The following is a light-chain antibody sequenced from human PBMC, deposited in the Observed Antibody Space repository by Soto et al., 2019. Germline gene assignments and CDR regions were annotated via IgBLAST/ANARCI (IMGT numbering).Light chain of an antibody. V-gene: IGLV1-51*01. CDR1: STNIGDNY. J-gene: IGLJ1*01. CDR2: DKD. Sequence: QPVLTQPPSVSAAPGQRVIISGAGSSTNIGDNYVSWYQHLPGTAPKLVVYDKDRRPSELPGRFSGSKSGTSATLVITGLQTGDEADYYCGTWDDSLVSYVFGAGTKLTVL. CDR3: GTWDDSLVSYV.